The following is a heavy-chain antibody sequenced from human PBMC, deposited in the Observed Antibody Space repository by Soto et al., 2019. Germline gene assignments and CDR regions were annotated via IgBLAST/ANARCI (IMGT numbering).Heavy chain of an antibody. CDR1: GASMNNKY. J-gene: IGHJ5*02. Sequence: ETLSLTCSVSGASMNNKYWSWLRQPPGKGLEWIGYIYYTGSTDYNPSLKSRVTISVDTSKNQFSLKLSSVTAADTAVYYCARSISPWGQGTLVTVSS. D-gene: IGHD3-3*01. CDR2: IYYTGST. CDR3: ARSISP. V-gene: IGHV4-59*12.